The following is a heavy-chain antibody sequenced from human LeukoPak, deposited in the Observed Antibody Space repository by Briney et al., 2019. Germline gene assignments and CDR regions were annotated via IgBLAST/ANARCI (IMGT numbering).Heavy chain of an antibody. Sequence: GGSLRLSCAASGFTFSSYAMSWVRQAPGKGLEWVSAISGSGGSTYYADSVKGRFTISRDNSKDTLYLQMNSLRAQDTAVYYCGKEGSIVVVVAGGTYYYYYMDVWGKGTTVTVSS. CDR3: GKEGSIVVVVAGGTYYYYYMDV. CDR2: ISGSGGST. V-gene: IGHV3-23*01. D-gene: IGHD2-15*01. CDR1: GFTFSSYA. J-gene: IGHJ6*03.